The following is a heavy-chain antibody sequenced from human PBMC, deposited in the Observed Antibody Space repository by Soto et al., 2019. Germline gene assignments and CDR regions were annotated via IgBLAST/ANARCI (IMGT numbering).Heavy chain of an antibody. J-gene: IGHJ2*01. CDR2: ILGSAGST. V-gene: IGHV3-23*01. CDR3: AKRPELFRLSAKRPIGIVFD. Sequence: PGVSWAAYGFCLISYYMTWVRQAPGKGLAWDSMILGSAGSTYYADSVKCRFTISRDNSRNTLYLQMNSLRVEDTAVYYCAKRPELFRLSAKRPIGIVFD. D-gene: IGHD1-26*01. CDR1: GFCLISYY.